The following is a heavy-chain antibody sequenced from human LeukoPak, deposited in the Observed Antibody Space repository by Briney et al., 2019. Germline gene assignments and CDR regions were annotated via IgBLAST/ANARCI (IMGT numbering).Heavy chain of an antibody. CDR3: ARNSVLYSSSWSPGWFDP. D-gene: IGHD6-13*01. Sequence: SETLSLTCAVSGGSISSNNWWSWVRQPPGKGLEWIGEIYHSGSTNYNPSLKSRVTISVDKSKNQFSLKLSSVTAADTAVYYCARNSVLYSSSWSPGWFDPWGQGTLVTVSS. J-gene: IGHJ5*02. CDR2: IYHSGST. CDR1: GGSISSNNW. V-gene: IGHV4-4*02.